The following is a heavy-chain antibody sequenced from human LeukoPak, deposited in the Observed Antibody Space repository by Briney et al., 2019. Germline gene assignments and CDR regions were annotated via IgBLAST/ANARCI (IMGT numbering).Heavy chain of an antibody. Sequence: GESLKISCMGSGYSFSTYWIGWVRQMPGKGLEWMGIVYPGDSDTRYSPSFQGQVTISVDKSISTAYLQWSSLKASDTAMYYCARGQSGYDSGIHYYFYMDVWGKRTTVTFSS. D-gene: IGHD5-12*01. CDR1: GYSFSTYW. CDR2: VYPGDSDT. V-gene: IGHV5-51*01. J-gene: IGHJ6*03. CDR3: ARGQSGYDSGIHYYFYMDV.